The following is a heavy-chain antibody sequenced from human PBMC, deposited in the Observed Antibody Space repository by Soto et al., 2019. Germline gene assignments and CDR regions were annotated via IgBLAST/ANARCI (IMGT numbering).Heavy chain of an antibody. J-gene: IGHJ5*02. V-gene: IGHV3-48*01. CDR1: GFTFSSYS. D-gene: IGHD3-3*01. Sequence: EVQLVESGGGLVQPGGSLRLSCAASGFTFSSYSMNWVRQAPGKGLEWVSYISSSSSTIYYAVSVKGRLTISRDNAKNSLYLQMNSLRAEDTAVYYCAREADFLNWFDPWGQGTLVTVSS. CDR3: AREADFLNWFDP. CDR2: ISSSSSTI.